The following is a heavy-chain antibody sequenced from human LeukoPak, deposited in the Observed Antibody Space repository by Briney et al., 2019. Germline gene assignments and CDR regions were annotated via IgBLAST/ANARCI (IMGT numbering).Heavy chain of an antibody. D-gene: IGHD1-26*01. CDR3: AKLPTSGRGAYFDC. Sequence: GGSLRLSCAASGFTFTNHAMSWDRQAPGKGLEWVSTITGGGGGTYYAYYADSVKGRFTISRDSSKNTLYLQMNSLRAEDTALYYCAKLPTSGRGAYFDCWGQGALVTVSS. J-gene: IGHJ4*02. V-gene: IGHV3-23*01. CDR2: ITGGGGGTYYA. CDR1: GFTFTNHA.